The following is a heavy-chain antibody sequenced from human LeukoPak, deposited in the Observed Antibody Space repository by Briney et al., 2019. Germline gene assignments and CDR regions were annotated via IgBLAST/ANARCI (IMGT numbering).Heavy chain of an antibody. V-gene: IGHV3-23*01. CDR3: AKYGSGTYYTGLN. Sequence: GGSLRLSCAASGSTFSSYAMSWVRQAPGKGLEWVSAISGSGGSTNYADSVKGRFTISRDNSKNTLFLQMNSLRAGDTAVYYCAKYGSGTYYTGLNWGQGTLVTVSS. CDR2: ISGSGGST. CDR1: GSTFSSYA. D-gene: IGHD3-10*01. J-gene: IGHJ4*02.